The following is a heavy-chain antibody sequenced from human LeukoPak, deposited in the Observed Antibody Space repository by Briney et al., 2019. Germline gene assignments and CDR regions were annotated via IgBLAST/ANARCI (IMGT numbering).Heavy chain of an antibody. Sequence: SETLSLTCTVSGGSISNYYWSWIRQPAGKRLEWLGRIYSSGSTNYNPSLESRVTVSVDTSKNQFSLKLSSVTAADTAVYYCAREHMVRGVINRWGQGALVSVSS. CDR1: GGSISNYY. CDR2: IYSSGST. D-gene: IGHD3-10*01. V-gene: IGHV4-4*07. CDR3: AREHMVRGVINR. J-gene: IGHJ4*02.